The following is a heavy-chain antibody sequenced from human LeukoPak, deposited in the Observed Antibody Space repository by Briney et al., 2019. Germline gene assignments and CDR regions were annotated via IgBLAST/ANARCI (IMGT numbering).Heavy chain of an antibody. Sequence: SETLSLTCTVSGGSISDYYWSWIRQPPGKGLEWIGYIYYTGSTRYNPSLKGRLTISVDTSKNQFSLNLTSVTTADTAVYYCAREFRGGRTGTTGFDYWGQGTLVAVSS. D-gene: IGHD1-1*01. J-gene: IGHJ4*02. CDR3: AREFRGGRTGTTGFDY. V-gene: IGHV4-59*01. CDR1: GGSISDYY. CDR2: IYYTGST.